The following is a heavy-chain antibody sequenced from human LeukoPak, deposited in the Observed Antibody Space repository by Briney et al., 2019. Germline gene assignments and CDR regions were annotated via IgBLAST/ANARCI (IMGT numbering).Heavy chain of an antibody. CDR2: IIPIFGTA. CDR3: ARTRWYGPSYSFDY. J-gene: IGHJ4*02. CDR1: GGTFSSYA. Sequence: TVKVSCKASGGTFSSYAISWVRQAPGQGLEWMGGIIPIFGTANYAQKFQGRVTITADESTSTAYMELSSLRSEDTAVYYCARTRWYGPSYSFDYWGQGTLVTVSS. D-gene: IGHD6-13*01. V-gene: IGHV1-69*13.